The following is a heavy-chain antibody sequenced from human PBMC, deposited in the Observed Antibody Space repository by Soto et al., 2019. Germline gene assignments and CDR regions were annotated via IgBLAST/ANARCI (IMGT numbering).Heavy chain of an antibody. CDR1: GGSISSGGYY. Sequence: SETLSLTCTVSGGSISSGGYYWSWIRQHPGKGLEWIGYIYYSGSTYYNPSLKSRVTISVDTSKNQFSLKLSSVTAADTAVYYCARYTTTVTTLDYYYMDVWGKGTTVTVSS. CDR3: ARYTTTVTTLDYYYMDV. CDR2: IYYSGST. J-gene: IGHJ6*03. D-gene: IGHD4-17*01. V-gene: IGHV4-31*03.